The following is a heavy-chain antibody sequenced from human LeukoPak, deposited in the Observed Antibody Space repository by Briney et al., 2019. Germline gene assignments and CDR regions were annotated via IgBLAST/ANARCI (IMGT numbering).Heavy chain of an antibody. CDR2: IHHSGST. Sequence: SETLSLTCIVSGYSLSSGYYWGWIRQPPGKGLVWIGNIHHSGSTYYNPSLKSRVTISVDTSKNQLSLKLSSVAAADTAVYYCARVAAGIGFFQHWGQGTLVTVSS. CDR1: GYSLSSGYY. CDR3: ARVAAGIGFFQH. V-gene: IGHV4-38-2*02. D-gene: IGHD6-13*01. J-gene: IGHJ1*01.